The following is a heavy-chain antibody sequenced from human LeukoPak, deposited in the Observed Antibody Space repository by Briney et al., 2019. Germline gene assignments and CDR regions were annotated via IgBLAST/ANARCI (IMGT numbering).Heavy chain of an antibody. CDR1: GFTFNNYA. V-gene: IGHV3-23*01. D-gene: IGHD3-22*01. CDR3: ATRDYYDSRGYYYYYFDY. CDR2: ISGSGGST. J-gene: IGHJ4*02. Sequence: HPGGSLRLPCAASGFTFNNYAMSWVRQAPGKGLEWVSGISGSGGSTYYADSVKGRLTISRDNSKNTVYLQMNSLRAEDTAVYYCATRDYYDSRGYYYYYFDYWGQGTLVTVSS.